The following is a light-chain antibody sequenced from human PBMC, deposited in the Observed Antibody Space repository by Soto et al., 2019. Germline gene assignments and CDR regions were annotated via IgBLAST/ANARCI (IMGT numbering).Light chain of an antibody. J-gene: IGKJ2*01. CDR2: GAS. CDR1: QSVSSCY. V-gene: IGKV3-20*01. CDR3: QQYGTSPYT. Sequence: EIVLTQSPCTMSLSPGERATLSCSASQSVSSCYLAWYQPKPGQAPRLLLDGASSRATGIPDRFIGSGSGTHFTLTVSRLEPAAFAVYYCQQYGTSPYTFGQGKKREIK.